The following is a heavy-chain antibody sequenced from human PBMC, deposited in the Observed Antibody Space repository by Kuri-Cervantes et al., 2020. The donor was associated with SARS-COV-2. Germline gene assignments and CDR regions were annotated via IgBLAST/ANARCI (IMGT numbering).Heavy chain of an antibody. CDR1: GYTFTGYY. D-gene: IGHD6-19*01. CDR3: ARSAVAGTSDAFDI. CDR2: INPNSGGT. J-gene: IGHJ3*02. Sequence: ASMKVSCKASGYTFTGYYMHWVRQAPGQGLEWMGWINPNSGGTNYAQKFQGRVTMTRDTSISTAYMELSRLRSDDTVVYYCARSAVAGTSDAFDIWGQGTMVTVSS. V-gene: IGHV1-2*02.